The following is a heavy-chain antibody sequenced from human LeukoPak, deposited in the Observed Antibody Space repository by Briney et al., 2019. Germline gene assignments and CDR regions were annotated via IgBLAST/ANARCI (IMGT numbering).Heavy chain of an antibody. CDR1: GYSISSGSYY. CDR3: ARRGWLQSRPFDY. V-gene: IGHV4-61*02. D-gene: IGHD5-24*01. Sequence: PSETLSLTCTVSGYSISSGSYYWSWVRRPAGKGLEWIGRIYTSGSTNYNPSPKSRVTISVDTSKNQFSLKLSSVTAADTAVYYCARRGWLQSRPFDYWGQGTLVTVSS. J-gene: IGHJ4*02. CDR2: IYTSGST.